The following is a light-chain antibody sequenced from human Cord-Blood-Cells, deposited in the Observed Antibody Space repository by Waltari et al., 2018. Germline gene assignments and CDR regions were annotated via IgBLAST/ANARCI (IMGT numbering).Light chain of an antibody. V-gene: IGLV1-47*01. J-gene: IGLJ1*01. Sequence: QSVLTQPPSASGTPGQRVTISCSGSSSNIGRNYVYWYQRLPGPAPKLLIDRNNQRPSGVPDRFSGSKSGTSASLAISGLRSEDEADYYCAAWDDSLSGLYVFGTGTKVTVL. CDR1: SSNIGRNY. CDR2: RNN. CDR3: AAWDDSLSGLYV.